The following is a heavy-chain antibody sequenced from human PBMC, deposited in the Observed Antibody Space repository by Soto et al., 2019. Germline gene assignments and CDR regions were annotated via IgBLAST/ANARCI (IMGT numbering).Heavy chain of an antibody. CDR1: RSSITSSSYY. CDR2: IYYSGST. V-gene: IGHV4-39*01. J-gene: IGHJ4*02. CDR3: ARHSTTRAPYRSDRGDY. D-gene: IGHD2-15*01. Sequence: SETLSLTCTVSRSSITSSSYYWAWFRSPPRKGLEWIGSIYYSGSTYYYPSLKSRVTISVDTSKNQFSLKLSSVTAADTAVYYCARHSTTRAPYRSDRGDYWGQGTLVTVS.